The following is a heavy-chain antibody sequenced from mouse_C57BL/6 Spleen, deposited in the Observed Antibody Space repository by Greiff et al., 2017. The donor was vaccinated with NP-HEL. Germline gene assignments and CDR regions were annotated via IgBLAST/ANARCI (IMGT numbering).Heavy chain of an antibody. CDR3: AGVSSLLSDAMDY. CDR1: GYTFTSYW. D-gene: IGHD1-1*02. CDR2: IYPSDSDT. Sequence: QVQLQQSGAELVRPGSSVKLSCKASGYTFTSYWMDWVKQRPGQGLEWIGNIYPSDSDTNYNEKFKDKATLTVDKSSSTAYMQLSSLTSEDSAVYYGAGVSSLLSDAMDYWGQGTSVTVSS. J-gene: IGHJ4*01. V-gene: IGHV1-61*01.